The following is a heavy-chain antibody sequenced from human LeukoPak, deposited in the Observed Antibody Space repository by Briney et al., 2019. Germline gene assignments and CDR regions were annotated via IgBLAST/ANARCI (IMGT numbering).Heavy chain of an antibody. CDR3: AKMPLGYFDY. D-gene: IGHD6-13*01. J-gene: IGHJ4*02. V-gene: IGHV3-9*01. CDR2: INWNSGTR. CDR1: GFTFDEYA. Sequence: SLRLSCAPSGFTFDEYATHSVPQVPGKGLEWVSGINWNSGTRGYTDSVKGRFTISRDNAKTSPYLQMNNLGAEDTALYYCAKMPLGYFDYWGQGTLVTVSS.